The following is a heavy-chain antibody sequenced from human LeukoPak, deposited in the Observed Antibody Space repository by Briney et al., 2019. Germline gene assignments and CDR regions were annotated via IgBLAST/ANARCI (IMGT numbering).Heavy chain of an antibody. CDR2: IYYSGST. Sequence: SETLSLTCTVSGGSISSYYWSWIRQPPGKRLEWIGYIYYSGSTNYNPSPKSRVTISVDTSKNQFSLKLSSVTAADTAVYYCARDRSSGWYYYGMDVWGQGTTVTVSS. J-gene: IGHJ6*02. D-gene: IGHD6-19*01. CDR1: GGSISSYY. CDR3: ARDRSSGWYYYGMDV. V-gene: IGHV4-59*01.